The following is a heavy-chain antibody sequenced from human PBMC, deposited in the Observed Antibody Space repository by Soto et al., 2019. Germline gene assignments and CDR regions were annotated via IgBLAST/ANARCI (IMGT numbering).Heavy chain of an antibody. J-gene: IGHJ3*02. D-gene: IGHD6-13*01. V-gene: IGHV1-8*01. CDR1: GYTFTSYD. CDR3: ARVSIAAAGSAFDI. CDR2: MNPNSGNT. Sequence: ASVKVSCKASGYTFTSYDINWVRQATGQGLEWMGWMNPNSGNTGYAQKFQGRVTMTRNTSISTAYMELSSLRSEDTAVYYCARVSIAAAGSAFDIWGQGTMVTVSS.